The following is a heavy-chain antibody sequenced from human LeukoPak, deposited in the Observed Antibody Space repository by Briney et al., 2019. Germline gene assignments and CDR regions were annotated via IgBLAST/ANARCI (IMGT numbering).Heavy chain of an antibody. Sequence: GGSLRLSCAASGFTFSNAWMSWVRQAPGKGLEWVGRIKSKTDGGTTDYAAPVKGRFTISRDDSKNTLYLQMNSLKTEDTAVYYCTTLVFYETYYDILTGYPYYFDYWGQGTLVTVSS. CDR2: IKSKTDGGTT. J-gene: IGHJ4*02. CDR3: TTLVFYETYYDILTGYPYYFDY. V-gene: IGHV3-15*01. D-gene: IGHD3-9*01. CDR1: GFTFSNAW.